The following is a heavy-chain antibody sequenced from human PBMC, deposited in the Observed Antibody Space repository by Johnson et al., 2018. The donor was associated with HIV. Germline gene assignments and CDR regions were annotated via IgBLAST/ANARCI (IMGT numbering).Heavy chain of an antibody. D-gene: IGHD3/OR15-3a*01. CDR1: GLTVSGNY. V-gene: IGHV3-66*03. J-gene: IGHJ3*02. Sequence: VQLVESGGDLIQPGGSLRLSCAASGLTVSGNYMSWGQAPGKGLEWVSVIYSGGSTYFPDSVKGRFTISRDNSKNTLYLQMNSLRSEDTGVFYCAKGDLDCTDDFCYVDAFDMWGQGTMVTVSS. CDR3: AKGDLDCTDDFCYVDAFDM. CDR2: IYSGGST.